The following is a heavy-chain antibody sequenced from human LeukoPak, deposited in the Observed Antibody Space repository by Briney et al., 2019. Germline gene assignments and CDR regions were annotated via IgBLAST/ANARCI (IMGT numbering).Heavy chain of an antibody. CDR2: IYTSGST. V-gene: IGHV4-61*02. CDR1: GGSISSGSYY. J-gene: IGHJ5*02. D-gene: IGHD3-10*01. Sequence: PSQTLSLTCTVSGGSISSGSYYWSWIRQPAGKGLEWIGRIYTSGSTNYNPSLKSRVTISVDTSKNQFSLKLSSVTAADTAVYYCAREGRATYYYGSGSYVRFDPWGQGTLVTVSS. CDR3: AREGRATYYYGSGSYVRFDP.